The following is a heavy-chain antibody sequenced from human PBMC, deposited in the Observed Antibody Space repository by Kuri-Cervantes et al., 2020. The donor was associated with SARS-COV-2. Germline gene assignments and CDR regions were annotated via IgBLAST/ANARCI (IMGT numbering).Heavy chain of an antibody. CDR2: IRYDGSNK. CDR1: GFTFSSYG. D-gene: IGHD3-22*01. CDR3: ARDADSSSWYAY. Sequence: GGSLRLSCAASGFTFSSYGMHWVRQAPGKGLEWVAFIRYDGSNKYYADSVKGRFTISRDNSKNTLYLQMNSLRAEDTAVYYCARDADSSSWYAYWGQGALVTVSS. V-gene: IGHV3-30*02. J-gene: IGHJ4*02.